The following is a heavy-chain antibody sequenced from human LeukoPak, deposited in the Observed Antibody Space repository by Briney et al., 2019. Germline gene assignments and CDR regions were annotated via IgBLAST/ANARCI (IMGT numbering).Heavy chain of an antibody. D-gene: IGHD3-22*01. CDR2: ISYDGSNK. V-gene: IGHV3-30*18. J-gene: IGHJ4*02. CDR3: AKGFKLSYDSSGYYPTTY. Sequence: GGSLRLSCAASGFTFSSYGMHWVRQAPGKGLEWVAVISYDGSNKYYADSVKGRFTISRDNSKNTLYLQMNSLRAEDMAVYYCAKGFKLSYDSSGYYPTTYWGQGTLVTVSS. CDR1: GFTFSSYG.